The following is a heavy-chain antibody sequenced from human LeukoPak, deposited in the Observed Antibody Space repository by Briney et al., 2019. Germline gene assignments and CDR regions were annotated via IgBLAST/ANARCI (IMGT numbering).Heavy chain of an antibody. J-gene: IGHJ4*02. CDR2: IYSGGDT. D-gene: IGHD4-17*01. Sequence: GGSPRLSCAASGFTVSSNYMSWVRQAPGKGLEWVSVIYSGGDTYYADSVKGRFTISRDNSKNTLYLQMNSLRAEDTAVYYCARSPDYADYLFDYWGQGTLVTVSS. CDR1: GFTVSSNY. CDR3: ARSPDYADYLFDY. V-gene: IGHV3-66*01.